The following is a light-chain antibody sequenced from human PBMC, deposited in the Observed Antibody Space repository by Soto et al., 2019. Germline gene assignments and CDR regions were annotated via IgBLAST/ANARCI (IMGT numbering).Light chain of an antibody. CDR3: SSYTSSATWV. J-gene: IGLJ3*02. CDR2: EVS. CDR1: SSDVGYYKY. Sequence: QSVLTQPASVSGSPGQSITISCTGGSSDVGYYKYVSWYQQHPGKAPKLMIYEVSNRPSGVSNRFSGSKSGNTASLTISGLQAEDEADYYCSSYTSSATWVFGGGTKLTV. V-gene: IGLV2-14*01.